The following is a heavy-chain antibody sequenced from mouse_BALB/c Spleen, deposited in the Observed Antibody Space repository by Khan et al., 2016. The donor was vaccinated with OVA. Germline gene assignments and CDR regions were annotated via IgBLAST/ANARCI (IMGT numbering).Heavy chain of an antibody. CDR1: GYTFTAYD. D-gene: IGHD1-1*01. CDR2: IYPGDGTT. V-gene: IGHV1S56*01. J-gene: IGHJ4*01. CDR3: AREGLRGVGMDY. Sequence: QVQLQQSGPELVKPGALVKISCKASGYTFTAYDINWVKQRPGQGLEWIGWIYPGDGTTEYNENFKGKATLTADTSSNTAYMQLSSLTSEKSAVYFCAREGLRGVGMDYWGQETSVSVSS.